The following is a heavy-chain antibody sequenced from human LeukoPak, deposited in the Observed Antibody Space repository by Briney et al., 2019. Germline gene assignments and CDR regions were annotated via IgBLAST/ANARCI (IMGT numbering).Heavy chain of an antibody. J-gene: IGHJ4*02. CDR3: ARDVCGGDCYSVDY. D-gene: IGHD2-21*02. V-gene: IGHV3-48*03. CDR1: GFTFSSYE. CDR2: ISSSGSTI. Sequence: GGSLRLSCAASGFTFSSYEMNWVRQAPGKGLEWFSYISSSGSTIYYADSVKGRFTISRDNAKNSLYLQMNSLRAEDTAVYYCARDVCGGDCYSVDYWGQGTLVTVSS.